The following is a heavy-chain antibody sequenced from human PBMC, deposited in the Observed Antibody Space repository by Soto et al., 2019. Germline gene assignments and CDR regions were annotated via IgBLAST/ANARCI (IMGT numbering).Heavy chain of an antibody. D-gene: IGHD2-2*01. Sequence: GGSLRLSCAASGFTFSSYGMHWVRQAPGKGLEWVAVISYDGSNKYYADSVKGRFTISRDNSKNTLYLQMNSLRAEDTAVYYCAKDRRVGYRSSTSCYGPVHYWGQGTLVTVSS. CDR1: GFTFSSYG. CDR2: ISYDGSNK. J-gene: IGHJ4*02. CDR3: AKDRRVGYRSSTSCYGPVHY. V-gene: IGHV3-30*18.